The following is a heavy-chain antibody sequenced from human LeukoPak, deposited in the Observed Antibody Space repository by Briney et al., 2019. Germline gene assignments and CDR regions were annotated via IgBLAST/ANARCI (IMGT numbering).Heavy chain of an antibody. J-gene: IGHJ4*02. V-gene: IGHV4-39*07. CDR3: ARATYSTGPFGY. Sequence: SETLYLTCTVSGGSISSSNYFWGWIRQPPKKGLEWIGSIYHSGSTYYNPSLKSRVTISVDTSKNQFSLRLSSVTAADTAVYYCARATYSTGPFGYWGQGTLVTVSS. CDR1: GGSISSSNYF. D-gene: IGHD6-19*01. CDR2: IYHSGST.